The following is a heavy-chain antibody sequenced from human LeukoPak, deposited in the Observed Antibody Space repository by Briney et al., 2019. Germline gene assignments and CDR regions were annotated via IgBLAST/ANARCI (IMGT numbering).Heavy chain of an antibody. Sequence: ASVKVSCKASGYTFNGCLTYWVRQVPGQGLEWMGRINPNSGVTTYAQQFQGRVTMTRDTSISTGYMELSRLKSDDTAVYYCARDDGGSGWLDYWGQGTLVTVSS. CDR2: INPNSGVT. CDR1: GYTFNGCL. CDR3: ARDDGGSGWLDY. V-gene: IGHV1-2*06. D-gene: IGHD6-19*01. J-gene: IGHJ4*02.